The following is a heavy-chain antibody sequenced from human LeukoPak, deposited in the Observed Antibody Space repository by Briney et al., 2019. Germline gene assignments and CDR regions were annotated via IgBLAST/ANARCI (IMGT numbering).Heavy chain of an antibody. J-gene: IGHJ6*03. V-gene: IGHV4-34*01. CDR3: AVVEGQPNYYYYMDV. Sequence: KPSETLSLTCAVYGGSFSGYYWSWIRQPPGEGLEWIGEINQSGSTNYNPSLKSRVTISVDTSKNQFSLNLNSVTAADTAVYFCAVVEGQPNYYYYMDVWGKGTTVTVSS. CDR2: INQSGST. CDR1: GGSFSGYY. D-gene: IGHD6-13*01.